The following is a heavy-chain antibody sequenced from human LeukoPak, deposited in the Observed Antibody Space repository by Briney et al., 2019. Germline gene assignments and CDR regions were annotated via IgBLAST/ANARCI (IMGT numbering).Heavy chain of an antibody. D-gene: IGHD3-10*01. CDR3: ARGRRDFPYYYYYYMDV. V-gene: IGHV4-34*01. CDR2: INHSGST. CDR1: GGSFSGYY. Sequence: MTSETLSLTCAVYGGSFSGYYWSWIRQPPGKGLEWIGEINHSGSTNYNPSLKSRVTISVDTSKNQFSLKLSSVTAADTAVYYCARGRRDFPYYYYYYMDVWGKGTTVTVSS. J-gene: IGHJ6*03.